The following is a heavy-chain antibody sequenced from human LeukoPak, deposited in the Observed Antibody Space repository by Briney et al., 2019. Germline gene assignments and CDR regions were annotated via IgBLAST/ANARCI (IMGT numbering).Heavy chain of an antibody. CDR2: IYYSGST. CDR1: GGSISSYY. V-gene: IGHV4-59*01. D-gene: IGHD1-14*01. Sequence: SETLSLTCTVSGGSISSYYWSWIRQPPGKGLEWIGYIYYSGSTNYNPSLKSRVTISVDTSKNQFSLKLSSMTAADTAVYYCARAEPFVHAFDIWGQGTMVTVSS. CDR3: ARAEPFVHAFDI. J-gene: IGHJ3*02.